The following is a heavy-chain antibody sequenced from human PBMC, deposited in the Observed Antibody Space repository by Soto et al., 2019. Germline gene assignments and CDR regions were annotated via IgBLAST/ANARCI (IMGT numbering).Heavy chain of an antibody. CDR3: ARTRGSYYDWFDP. D-gene: IGHD1-26*01. V-gene: IGHV3-30-3*01. J-gene: IGHJ5*02. CDR2: IXXXGXNX. CDR1: GFTFSSYA. Sequence: GGSLRLSCAASGFTFSSYAMHWVRQAPGKGLEWXAVIXXXGXNXXXAXXXXGRFTISRDNSKNTLYLQINSLRAEDTAVYYCARTRGSYYDWFDPWGQGTQVTVSS.